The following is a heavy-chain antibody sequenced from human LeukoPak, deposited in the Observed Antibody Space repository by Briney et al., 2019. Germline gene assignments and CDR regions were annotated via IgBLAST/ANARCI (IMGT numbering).Heavy chain of an antibody. CDR3: VRAIVYSAYDYLGY. CDR1: GFTFRTSW. D-gene: IGHD5-12*01. V-gene: IGHV3-74*01. Sequence: GGSLRLSCAASGFTFRTSWMHWVRQAPGKGLVWVSRINSDGSTTNYADSVKGRFTISRDNAKNTLYLQMNGLRAEDTAVYYCVRAIVYSAYDYLGYWGQGSLVT. CDR2: INSDGSTT. J-gene: IGHJ4*02.